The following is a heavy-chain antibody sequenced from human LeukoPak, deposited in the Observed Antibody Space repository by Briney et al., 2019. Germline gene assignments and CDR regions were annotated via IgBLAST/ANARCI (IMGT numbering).Heavy chain of an antibody. V-gene: IGHV3-66*01. Sequence: AGGSLRLSCAASGFTVSNNYMNWVRQAPGKGLEWVSLIYSGGDTHYADPVKGRFTISRDSSKNTLYLQMNSLRAEDTAVYYCARDPPAVRTNTYAWGQGTLVTVSS. J-gene: IGHJ5*02. CDR1: GFTVSNNY. CDR3: ARDPPAVRTNTYA. CDR2: IYSGGDT. D-gene: IGHD4/OR15-4a*01.